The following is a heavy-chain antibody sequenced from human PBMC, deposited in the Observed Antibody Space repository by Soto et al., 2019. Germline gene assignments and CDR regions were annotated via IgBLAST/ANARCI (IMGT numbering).Heavy chain of an antibody. J-gene: IGHJ4*02. Sequence: PGGSLRLSCAASGFTFSSFALSWVRQAPGKALEWVSAISGSGDGTDYADSGKGRFTISRGNSKNTLYLQMNSLRAEDTAVYYCAGPGYSSQDYWGQGALVTVSS. D-gene: IGHD5-18*01. CDR1: GFTFSSFA. CDR3: AGPGYSSQDY. CDR2: ISGSGDGT. V-gene: IGHV3-23*01.